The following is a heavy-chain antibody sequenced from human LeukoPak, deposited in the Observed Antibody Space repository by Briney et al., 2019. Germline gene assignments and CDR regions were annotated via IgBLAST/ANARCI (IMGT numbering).Heavy chain of an antibody. CDR3: AKAQSGDILTGYYDY. D-gene: IGHD3-9*01. CDR1: GFTFSSYG. CDR2: ISYDGSNK. Sequence: GGSLRLSCAASGFTFSSYGMHWVRQAPGKGLEWVAVISYDGSNKYYADSVKGRFTISRDNSKNTLYLRMNSLRAEDTAVYYCAKAQSGDILTGYYDYWGQGTLVTVSS. J-gene: IGHJ4*02. V-gene: IGHV3-30*18.